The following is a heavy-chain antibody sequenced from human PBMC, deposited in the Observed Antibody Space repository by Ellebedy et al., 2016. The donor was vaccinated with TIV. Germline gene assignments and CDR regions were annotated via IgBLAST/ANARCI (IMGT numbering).Heavy chain of an antibody. V-gene: IGHV3-30*04. D-gene: IGHD4-17*01. CDR3: ARGAVNHHFDY. Sequence: PGGSLRLSCAASGFTFSTFTMHWIRQAPGKGLEWVAAISYDGSNEFYADSVKGRLTISRDNSKNTLYLQMSSPRAGDTAVYYCARGAVNHHFDYWGQGTLVTVSS. CDR2: ISYDGSNE. CDR1: GFTFSTFT. J-gene: IGHJ4*02.